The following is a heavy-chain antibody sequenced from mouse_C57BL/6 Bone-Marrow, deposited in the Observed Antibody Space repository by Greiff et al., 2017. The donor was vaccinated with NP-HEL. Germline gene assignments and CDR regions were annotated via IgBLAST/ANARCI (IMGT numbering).Heavy chain of an antibody. CDR1: GYSFTDYN. V-gene: IGHV1-39*01. CDR2: INPNYGTT. D-gene: IGHD2-4*01. Sequence: SGYSFTDYNMNWVKQSNGKSLEWIGVINPNYGTTSYNQKFKGKATLTVDQSSSTAYMQLNSLTSEDSAVYYCARLGYYDPDYWGQGTTLTVSS. CDR3: ARLGYYDPDY. J-gene: IGHJ2*01.